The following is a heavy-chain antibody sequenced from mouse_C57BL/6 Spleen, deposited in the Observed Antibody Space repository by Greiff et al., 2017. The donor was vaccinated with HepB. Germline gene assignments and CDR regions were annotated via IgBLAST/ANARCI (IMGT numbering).Heavy chain of an antibody. V-gene: IGHV1-80*01. CDR3: ARGSSYTAWFAY. CDR1: GYAFSSYW. CDR2: IYPGDGDT. Sequence: QVQLKQSGAELVKPGASVKISCKASGYAFSSYWMNWVKQRPGKGLEWIGQIYPGDGDTNYNGKFKGKATLTADKSSSTAYMQLSSLTSEDSAVYFCARGSSYTAWFAYWSQETLVTVSA. D-gene: IGHD1-1*01. J-gene: IGHJ3*01.